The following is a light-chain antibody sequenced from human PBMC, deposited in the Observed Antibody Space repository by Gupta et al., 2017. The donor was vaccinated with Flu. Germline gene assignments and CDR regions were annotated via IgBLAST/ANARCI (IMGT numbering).Light chain of an antibody. V-gene: IGKV3-15*01. Sequence: EIVMTQSPATLSVSPGERATLSCRASQSVSSNLAWYQQKPGQAPRLLIYGASTRATGIPARFSGSGSGKEFTLTISSRQSEDFAVYYCQQYNNWPPLTFGGGTTVEIK. J-gene: IGKJ4*01. CDR3: QQYNNWPPLT. CDR2: GAS. CDR1: QSVSSN.